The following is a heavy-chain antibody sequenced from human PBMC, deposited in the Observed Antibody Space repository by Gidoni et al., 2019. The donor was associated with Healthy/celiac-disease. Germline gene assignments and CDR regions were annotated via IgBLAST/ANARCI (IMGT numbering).Heavy chain of an antibody. CDR1: GFPFSSYA. D-gene: IGHD4-4*01. J-gene: IGHJ4*02. CDR3: ARDPTTVTPGEGEYFDY. Sequence: QVQLVESGGGVVQPGRSLILSCAASGFPFSSYAMHWVRQAPGKGLEWVAVISYDGSNKYYADSVKGRFTISRDNSKNTLYLQMNSLRAEDTAVYYCARDPTTVTPGEGEYFDYWGQGTLVTVSS. CDR2: ISYDGSNK. V-gene: IGHV3-30-3*01.